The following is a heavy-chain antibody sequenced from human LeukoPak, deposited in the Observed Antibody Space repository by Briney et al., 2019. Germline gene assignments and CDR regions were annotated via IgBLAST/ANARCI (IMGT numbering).Heavy chain of an antibody. J-gene: IGHJ4*02. V-gene: IGHV4-30-2*01. CDR3: ARTTTYFDY. Sequence: SETLSLTCTVSGGSISSGGYYWSWIRQPPGKGLEWIGYIYHSGSTYYNPSLKSRVTISVDRSKNQFSLKLSSVTAADTAVYYCARTTTYFDYWGQGTLVTVSS. D-gene: IGHD1-26*01. CDR1: GGSISSGGYY. CDR2: IYHSGST.